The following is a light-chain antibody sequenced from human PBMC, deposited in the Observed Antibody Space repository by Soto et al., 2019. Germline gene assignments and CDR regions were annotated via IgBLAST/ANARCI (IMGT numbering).Light chain of an antibody. CDR2: DND. Sequence: QSVLTQPPSVSAAPGQKFTISCYGSSSNIGNNDVSWYQQLPGTAPKLLIYDNDKRPSGIPDRFSGSRSGTSATLGITGLQTGDEADYYCGTWDSSLSAVVFGGGTKLTVL. V-gene: IGLV1-51*01. J-gene: IGLJ2*01. CDR1: SSNIGNND. CDR3: GTWDSSLSAVV.